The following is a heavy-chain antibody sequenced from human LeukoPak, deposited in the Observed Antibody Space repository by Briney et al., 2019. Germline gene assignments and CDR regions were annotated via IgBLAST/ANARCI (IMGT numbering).Heavy chain of an antibody. CDR1: GYTFTSNG. D-gene: IGHD3-10*01. V-gene: IGHV1-18*01. J-gene: IGHJ4*02. CDR2: ISAYNGNT. Sequence: ASVKVSCKXSGYTFTSNGISWVRQAPGQGLEWMGWISAYNGNTNYAQKLQGRVTMTTDTSTSTAYMELRSLRSDDTAVYYCAREDGSGTLFDYWGQGTLVTVSS. CDR3: AREDGSGTLFDY.